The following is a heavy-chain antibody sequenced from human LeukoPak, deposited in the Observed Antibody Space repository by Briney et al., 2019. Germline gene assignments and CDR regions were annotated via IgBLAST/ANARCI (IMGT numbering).Heavy chain of an antibody. D-gene: IGHD6-19*01. CDR1: GGSFSGYD. V-gene: IGHV4-34*01. J-gene: IGHJ4*02. Sequence: SETLSLTCAVYGGSFSGYDWSWIRQPPGKGLEWIGEINHSGSTNYNPSLKSRVTISVDTSKNQFSLKLSSVTAADTAVYYCARVPGGWSLDYWGQGTLVTVSS. CDR2: INHSGST. CDR3: ARVPGGWSLDY.